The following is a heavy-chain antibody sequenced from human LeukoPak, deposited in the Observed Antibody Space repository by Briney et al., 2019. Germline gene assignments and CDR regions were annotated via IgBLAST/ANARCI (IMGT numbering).Heavy chain of an antibody. J-gene: IGHJ4*02. D-gene: IGHD1-1*01. V-gene: IGHV3-74*01. CDR2: INEDGSTT. CDR3: ANGPPLKAFDY. CDR1: GFTFSSNW. Sequence: PGGSLRLSCAASGFTFSSNWMHWVRQAPGKGLVWVSRINEDGSTTNYADSVKGRFTISRDNAKNTLYLQMNSLRAEDTAVYYRANGPPLKAFDYWGQGTLVTVSS.